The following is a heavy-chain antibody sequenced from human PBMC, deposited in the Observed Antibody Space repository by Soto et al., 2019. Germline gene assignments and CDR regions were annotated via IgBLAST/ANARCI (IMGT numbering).Heavy chain of an antibody. V-gene: IGHV4-59*12. D-gene: IGHD2-2*01. CDR1: GGSISSYY. J-gene: IGHJ5*02. CDR2: IYYSGNT. Sequence: SDTLCLTCTVSGGSISSYYWSWIRQPPGKGLEWIGYIYYSGNTRYNPSLKSRVTISVDKPNNKFSLKLTSMTGADTAVYYCATRPPQIVVTLLPFPSWGQGTPVTVS. CDR3: ATRPPQIVVTLLPFPS.